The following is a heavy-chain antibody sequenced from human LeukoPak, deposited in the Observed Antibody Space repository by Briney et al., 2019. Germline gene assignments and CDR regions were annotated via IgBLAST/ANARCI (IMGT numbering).Heavy chain of an antibody. J-gene: IGHJ3*02. CDR3: AKGYHFDFDI. Sequence: GGSLRLSCAASGLTFSNFAMNWVRQAPGKGLEWVAGISGSGANTYYADSVKGRFTISRDNSKNTLYLQMNSLRAEDTAVYYCAKGYHFDFDIWGQGTMVTVSS. D-gene: IGHD3-22*01. V-gene: IGHV3-23*01. CDR2: ISGSGANT. CDR1: GLTFSNFA.